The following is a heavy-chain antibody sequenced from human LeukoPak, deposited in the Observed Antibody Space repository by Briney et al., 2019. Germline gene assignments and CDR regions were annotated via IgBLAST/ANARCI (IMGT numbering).Heavy chain of an antibody. V-gene: IGHV3-7*01. CDR3: ARDRGSGWYRADAFDI. CDR2: IKQDGSEK. Sequence: GGSLRLSCAASGFTFSSYSMNWVRQAPGKGLEWVANIKQDGSEKYYVDSVKGRFTISRDNAKNSLYLQMNSLRAEDTAVYYCARDRGSGWYRADAFDIWGQGTMVTVSS. J-gene: IGHJ3*02. D-gene: IGHD6-19*01. CDR1: GFTFSSYS.